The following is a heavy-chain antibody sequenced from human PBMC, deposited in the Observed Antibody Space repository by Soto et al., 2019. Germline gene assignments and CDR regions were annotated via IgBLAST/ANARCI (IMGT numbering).Heavy chain of an antibody. CDR3: VSSLPGGIFHY. CDR1: GLSFSDYH. CDR2: ARNDPSARTA. V-gene: IGHV3-72*01. D-gene: IGHD3-16*01. J-gene: IGHJ4*02. Sequence: EMQLVESGGGLVQPGGSLRLTCVASGLSFSDYHMDWVRQAPGKGLEWIGRARNDPSARTAEHAASVRGRFTSSRDDSKNSFYLQMNSLKVEDTAMYYFVSSLPGGIFHYWGQGTLVTVSS.